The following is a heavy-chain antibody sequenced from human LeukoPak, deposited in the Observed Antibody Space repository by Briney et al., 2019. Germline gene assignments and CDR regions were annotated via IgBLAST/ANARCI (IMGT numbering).Heavy chain of an antibody. CDR3: ARDSEDSSWSDY. CDR1: GFTFSSYS. V-gene: IGHV3-21*04. Sequence: PGGSLRLSCAASGFTFSSYSMDWVRQAPGKGLEWVSSISSSSSYIYYADSVKGRFTISRDNAKNSLYLQMNSLRAEDTALYYCARDSEDSSWSDYWGQGTLVTVSS. D-gene: IGHD6-13*01. J-gene: IGHJ4*02. CDR2: ISSSSSYI.